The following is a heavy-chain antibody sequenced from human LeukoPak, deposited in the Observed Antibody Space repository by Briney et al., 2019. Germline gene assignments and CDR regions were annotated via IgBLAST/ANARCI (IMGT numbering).Heavy chain of an antibody. CDR1: GFTFSDYY. CDR3: ARTACSSTSCAFDY. J-gene: IGHJ4*02. CDR2: ISSSGSTI. D-gene: IGHD2-2*01. Sequence: PGGSLRLSCAASGFTFSDYYMSWIRQAPGKGLEGVSYISSSGSTIYYADSVKGRFTISRDNAKNSLYLQMNSLRAEDTAVYYCARTACSSTSCAFDYWGQGTLVTVSS. V-gene: IGHV3-11*01.